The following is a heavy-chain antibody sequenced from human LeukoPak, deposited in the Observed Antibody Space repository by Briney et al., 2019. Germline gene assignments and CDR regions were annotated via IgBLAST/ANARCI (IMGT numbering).Heavy chain of an antibody. CDR1: GGSISSYY. J-gene: IGHJ4*02. Sequence: SETLSLTCTVSGGSISSYYWSWIRQPPGKGLEWIGYIFYSGSTNYNPSLKSRVTISVDTSKNQFSLKLSSVTAADTAVYYCATYGDYTFDYWGQGTLATVSS. CDR2: IFYSGST. V-gene: IGHV4-59*08. D-gene: IGHD4-17*01. CDR3: ATYGDYTFDY.